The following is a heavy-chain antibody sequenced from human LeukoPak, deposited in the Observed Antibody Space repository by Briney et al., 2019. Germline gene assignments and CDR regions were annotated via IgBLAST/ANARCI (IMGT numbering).Heavy chain of an antibody. CDR3: AGSWYVVVPVYYYYMDV. CDR2: IIPIFGTA. CDR1: GGTFSSYA. V-gene: IGHV1-69*01. D-gene: IGHD2-2*01. J-gene: IGHJ6*03. Sequence: ASVKVSCKASGGTFSSYAIRLVRQAPGQGLEWMGGIIPIFGTANYAQKFQGRVTITADESTSTAYMELSSLRSEDTAVYYCAGSWYVVVPVYYYYMDVWGKGTTVTVSS.